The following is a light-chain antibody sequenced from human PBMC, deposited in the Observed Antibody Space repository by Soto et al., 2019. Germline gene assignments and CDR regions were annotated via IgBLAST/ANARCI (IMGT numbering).Light chain of an antibody. J-gene: IGLJ1*01. CDR2: EVN. Sequence: QSALTQPPSASGSPGQSVTISCTGTSSDVGGYNYVSWYQQHPGKVPKLMVYEVNKRPSGVPDRFSGSKSGNTASLTVSGLQAEDEAAYYCTSYAGGNNVFGTGTQLTVL. CDR3: TSYAGGNNV. V-gene: IGLV2-8*01. CDR1: SSDVGGYNY.